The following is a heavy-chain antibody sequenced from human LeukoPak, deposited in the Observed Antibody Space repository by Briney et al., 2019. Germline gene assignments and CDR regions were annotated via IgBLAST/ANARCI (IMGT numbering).Heavy chain of an antibody. V-gene: IGHV1-2*02. CDR1: GYTFTGYL. Sequence: ASVKISCKASGYTFTGYLMHWVRQAPGQRLEWMGWINSKRVGTSYAQKFQGRVTMTRDTSISTAYMELSRLRSDDTAVYYCARDFAGTTVAFDYWGQGTLVTVSS. CDR2: INSKRVGT. J-gene: IGHJ4*02. D-gene: IGHD1-1*01. CDR3: ARDFAGTTVAFDY.